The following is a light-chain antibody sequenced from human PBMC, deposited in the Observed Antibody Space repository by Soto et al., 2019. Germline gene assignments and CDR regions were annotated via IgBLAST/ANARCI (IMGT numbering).Light chain of an antibody. CDR3: QQYSSYSFT. CDR1: QSIGSK. V-gene: IGKV1-5*03. J-gene: IGKJ4*01. Sequence: DIQMTQSPPTLPATVGDRVTITCRASQSIGSKLAWYQQKPGKAPKVLINKASSLQSGVPSRFSGSGSGTEFTLTINSLQPDDFATYSCQQYSSYSFTFGGGTKVEIK. CDR2: KAS.